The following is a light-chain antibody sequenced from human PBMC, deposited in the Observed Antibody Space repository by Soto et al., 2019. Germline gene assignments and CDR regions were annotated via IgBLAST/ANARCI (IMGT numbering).Light chain of an antibody. V-gene: IGLV2-14*01. CDR2: DVS. Sequence: QSVLTQPASVSGAAGQSITISCTGTSSDVGGYNYVSWYQQHPGKAPKLMIYDVSNRPSGVSSRFSGSKSGNTASLTISGLQAEDGADYYCSSYTSSSIRYVFGTGTKVTVL. CDR1: SSDVGGYNY. CDR3: SSYTSSSIRYV. J-gene: IGLJ1*01.